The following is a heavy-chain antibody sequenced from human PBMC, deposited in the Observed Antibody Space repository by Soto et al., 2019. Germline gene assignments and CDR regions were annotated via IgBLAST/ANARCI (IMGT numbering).Heavy chain of an antibody. CDR2: INPSGGST. Sequence: GASVKVSCKASGYTFTSYYRHWVRQAPGQGLEWIGIINPSGGSTSYAQKFQGRVTMTRDTSTSTVYMELSSLRSEDTAVYYCARYRGTTAQVEYYYYYYGMDVWGQGTTVTVSS. CDR1: GYTFTSYY. D-gene: IGHD4-4*01. V-gene: IGHV1-46*01. J-gene: IGHJ6*02. CDR3: ARYRGTTAQVEYYYYYYGMDV.